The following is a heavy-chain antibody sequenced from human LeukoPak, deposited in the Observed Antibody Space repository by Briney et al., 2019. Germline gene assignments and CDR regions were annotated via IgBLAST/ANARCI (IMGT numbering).Heavy chain of an antibody. CDR3: AKALVAGASRGYFDS. V-gene: IGHV3-23*01. J-gene: IGHJ4*02. CDR2: ISDSGGST. CDR1: GFTFDNFA. D-gene: IGHD1-26*01. Sequence: GGSLRLSCAASGFTFDNFAMNWVRQAPGKGLEWVSGISDSGGSTHYADSVKGRFTSSRDNPKNTLYLQMNSLRAEDTAVYYCAKALVAGASRGYFDSWGQGTLVTVSS.